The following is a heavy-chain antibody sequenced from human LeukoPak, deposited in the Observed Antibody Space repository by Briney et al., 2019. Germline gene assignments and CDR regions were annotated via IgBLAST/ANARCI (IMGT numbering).Heavy chain of an antibody. J-gene: IGHJ6*04. CDR2: IYHSGTT. V-gene: IGHV4-38-2*01. Sequence: SETLSLTCAVSGYSISSGYYWGWIRQPPGEGLEWIGNIYHSGTTYYSPSLKSRVTISVDTSKNKFSLKLSSVTAADTAVYYCARGVGVWGEGTTVTVSS. CDR1: GYSISSGYY. CDR3: ARGVGV.